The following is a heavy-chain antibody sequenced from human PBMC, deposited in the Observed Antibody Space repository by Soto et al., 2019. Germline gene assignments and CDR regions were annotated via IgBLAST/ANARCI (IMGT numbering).Heavy chain of an antibody. V-gene: IGHV3-11*01. CDR2: ISSSGSTI. J-gene: IGHJ6*02. CDR1: GFTFSDYY. CDR3: ARVRVSRRQGYYYGMDV. Sequence: GGSLRLSCAASGFTFSDYYMSWIRQAPGKGLEWVSYISSSGSTIYYADSVKGRFTISRDNAKNSLYLQMNSLRAEDTAVYHCARVRVSRRQGYYYGMDVWGQGTTVSVSS. D-gene: IGHD2-8*01.